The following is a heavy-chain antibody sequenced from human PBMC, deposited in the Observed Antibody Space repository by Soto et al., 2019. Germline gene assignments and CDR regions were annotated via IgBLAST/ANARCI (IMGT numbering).Heavy chain of an antibody. V-gene: IGHV1-18*01. Sequence: ASVKVSCKASGYSFTRYGISWVRRAPGQGLEWMGWISPYNGHTQFVERFQGRVTMTTDTSTKTAYMELRNLRSDDTAHYYCARDLKIFPATHPRLENYGMDVWGKGTTVTVSS. D-gene: IGHD1-26*01. CDR3: ARDLKIFPATHPRLENYGMDV. J-gene: IGHJ6*04. CDR1: GYSFTRYG. CDR2: ISPYNGHT.